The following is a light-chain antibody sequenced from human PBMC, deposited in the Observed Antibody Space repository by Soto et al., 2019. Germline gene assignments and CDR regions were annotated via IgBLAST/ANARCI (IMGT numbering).Light chain of an antibody. V-gene: IGKV3-20*01. CDR1: QTISSTY. CDR3: QQYDYLVT. Sequence: EIVLTQSPGTLSLSPGDRATLSCRASQTISSTYLAWYQHKPGRAPRLLIDGASSRAAGIPDRFSGSGSGTDFTLTISRLEPEDLAVYYCQQYDYLVTFGQGTKVDIK. J-gene: IGKJ1*01. CDR2: GAS.